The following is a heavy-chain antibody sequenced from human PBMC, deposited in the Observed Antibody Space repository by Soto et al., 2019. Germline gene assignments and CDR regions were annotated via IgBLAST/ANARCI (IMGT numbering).Heavy chain of an antibody. V-gene: IGHV4-30-4*01. D-gene: IGHD2-21*01. CDR2: IYYSGST. CDR3: ARVWREEGNGMDV. CDR1: GGSISSGDYY. Sequence: PSETLSLTCTVSGGSISSGDYYWSWIRQPPGKGLEWIGYIYYSGSTYYNPSLKSRVTISVDTSKNQFSLKLSSVTAADTAVYYCARVWREEGNGMDVWGQGTTVTVSS. J-gene: IGHJ6*02.